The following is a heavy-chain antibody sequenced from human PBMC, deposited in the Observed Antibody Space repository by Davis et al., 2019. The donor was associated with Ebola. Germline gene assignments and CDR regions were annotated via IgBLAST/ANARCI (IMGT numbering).Heavy chain of an antibody. Sequence: PGGSLRLSCAASGFTFSSYNMNWVRQAPGEGLEWVSSITSSSSYMYYADSVKGRFTISRDNANNSLFLQMNSLRAEDTALYYCASGDGRGSSYDMDVWGQGTTVTVSS. CDR3: ASGDGRGSSYDMDV. CDR2: ITSSSSYM. V-gene: IGHV3-21*04. J-gene: IGHJ6*03. CDR1: GFTFSSYN. D-gene: IGHD5-12*01.